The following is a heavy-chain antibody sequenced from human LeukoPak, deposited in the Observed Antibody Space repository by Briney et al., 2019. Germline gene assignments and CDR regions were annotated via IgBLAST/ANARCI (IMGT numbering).Heavy chain of an antibody. CDR3: AKVGSSGWYSLPMHFDY. V-gene: IGHV3-43*02. CDR1: GFTFDDYA. D-gene: IGHD6-19*01. CDR2: ISGDGGST. Sequence: GGPLRLSCAASGFTFDDYAMHWVRQAPGKGLEWVSLISGDGGSTYYADSVKGRFTISRDNSKNSLYLQMNSLRTEDTALYYCAKVGSSGWYSLPMHFDYWGQGTLVTVSS. J-gene: IGHJ4*02.